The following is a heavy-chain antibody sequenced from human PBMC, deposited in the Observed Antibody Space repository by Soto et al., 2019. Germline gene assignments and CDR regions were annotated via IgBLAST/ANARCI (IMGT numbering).Heavy chain of an antibody. V-gene: IGHV1-18*01. CDR2: ISGYNGNT. D-gene: IGHD3-10*02. CDR1: GYTFSNYG. CDR3: SRLSMVGSWFDPNYYHGRDV. Sequence: QVQLVQSGAEVKKPGASVTVSCKTSGYTFSNYGINWVRQATGQGLEWMGWISGYNGNTNYAQTVQGRVTMTTDTSAGTVDMELRSLKSEDTGIYSCSRLSMVGSWFDPNYYHGRDVGGQGTTVTVSS. J-gene: IGHJ6*02.